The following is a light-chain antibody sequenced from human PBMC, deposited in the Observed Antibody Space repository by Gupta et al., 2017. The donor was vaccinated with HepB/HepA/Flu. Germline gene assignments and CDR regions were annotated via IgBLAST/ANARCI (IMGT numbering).Light chain of an antibody. CDR1: QGISNF. CDR2: AAS. J-gene: IGKJ1*01. CDR3: QKYNSAPWT. V-gene: IGKV1-27*01. Sequence: DNQMTQSPSSLSASEGDRVSITCRASQGISNFLAWYQQKPGKVPKLLIYAASTLQSGVPSRFSGSGSGTDFTLTISSLQPEDVATYYCQKYNSAPWTFGQGTKVEIK.